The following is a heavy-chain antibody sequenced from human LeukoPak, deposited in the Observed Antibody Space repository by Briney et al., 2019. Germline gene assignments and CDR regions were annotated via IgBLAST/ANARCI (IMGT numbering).Heavy chain of an antibody. Sequence: GGSLRLSCAASGFTFSSYWMHWVRQAPGKGLVWVSRIKSDGSSTSYADSVKGRFTISRDNAKNTLYLQMNSLRAEDTAVYYCANRVDEYSSSFALDYWGQGTLVTVSS. CDR3: ANRVDEYSSSFALDY. J-gene: IGHJ4*02. V-gene: IGHV3-74*01. D-gene: IGHD6-6*01. CDR2: IKSDGSST. CDR1: GFTFSSYW.